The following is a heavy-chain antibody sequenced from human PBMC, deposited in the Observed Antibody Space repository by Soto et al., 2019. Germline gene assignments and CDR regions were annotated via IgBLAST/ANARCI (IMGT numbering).Heavy chain of an antibody. J-gene: IGHJ3*02. CDR3: ARDRSTIYAFDI. V-gene: IGHV3-66*01. CDR2: IYSGGST. CDR1: GFTVGGND. D-gene: IGHD3-3*01. Sequence: VGSLRLSCGASGFTVGGNDGSWVRQAPGKGLEWVSVIYSGGSTYYADSVKGRFTISRDNSKNTLYLQMNSLRAEDTAVYYCARDRSTIYAFDIWGQGTMVTVSS.